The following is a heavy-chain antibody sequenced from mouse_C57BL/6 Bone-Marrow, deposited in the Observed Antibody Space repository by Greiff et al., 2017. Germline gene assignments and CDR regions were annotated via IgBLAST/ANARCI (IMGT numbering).Heavy chain of an antibody. CDR3: ARRACSPHWYFDV. CDR1: GFTFSDYG. Sequence: EVHLVESGGGLVKPGGSLKLSCAASGFTFSDYGMHWVRQAPEKGLEWVAYISSGSSTIYYADTVKGRFTISRDNAKNTLFLQMTSLRSEDTAMYYCARRACSPHWYFDVWGTGTTVTVSS. V-gene: IGHV5-17*01. CDR2: ISSGSSTI. D-gene: IGHD1-1*01. J-gene: IGHJ1*03.